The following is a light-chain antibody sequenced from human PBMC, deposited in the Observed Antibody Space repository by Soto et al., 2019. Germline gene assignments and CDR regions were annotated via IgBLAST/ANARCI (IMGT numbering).Light chain of an antibody. CDR1: QSVSSY. Sequence: EIVLTQSPATLSLSPGERATLSCRASQSVSSYLAWYQQKPGQAPRLLIYDASNRATGIPARFSGSGSGTDLTLTISSLETEDFAVYYCQQRSNWPSLTFGGGTKVDIK. CDR3: QQRSNWPSLT. CDR2: DAS. V-gene: IGKV3-11*01. J-gene: IGKJ4*01.